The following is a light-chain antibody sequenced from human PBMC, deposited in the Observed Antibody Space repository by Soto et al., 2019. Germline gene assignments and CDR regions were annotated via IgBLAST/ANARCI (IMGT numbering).Light chain of an antibody. V-gene: IGLV1-47*01. Sequence: QSALTQPPSASGTPGQRVTISCSGSSSNIGSNYVYWYQQLPGTAPKLLIYRNNQRPSGVPDRFSGSKSGTSASLAISGLRSEDEADYYCAAWDDSLSGHVVFGGGTRSPS. CDR1: SSNIGSNY. CDR3: AAWDDSLSGHVV. CDR2: RNN. J-gene: IGLJ2*01.